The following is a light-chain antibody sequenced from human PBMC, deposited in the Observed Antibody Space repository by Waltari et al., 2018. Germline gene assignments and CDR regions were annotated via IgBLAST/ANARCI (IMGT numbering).Light chain of an antibody. J-gene: IGKJ4*01. Sequence: EIVLTKSTGTLSLSPGESATLSCRASQSVSNSYLAWYQQKPGQAPRLLIYGASIRATGIPDRFSGSGSGTDFTLTISRLEPEDFAVYYCQQYGSSPFAFGGGTKVEIK. V-gene: IGKV3-20*01. CDR1: QSVSNSY. CDR3: QQYGSSPFA. CDR2: GAS.